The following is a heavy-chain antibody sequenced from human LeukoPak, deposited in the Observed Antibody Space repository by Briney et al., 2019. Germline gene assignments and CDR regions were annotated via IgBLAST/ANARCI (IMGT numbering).Heavy chain of an antibody. Sequence: GGSLRLSCSASGFPFSSYSMNWVRQAPGKGPEWIAYITSSSSTLYYADSVNGRFTISRDNAKNSLYLQMNGLRVEDTAVYYCARDSASPPVTFDYWGLGTLVTVSS. D-gene: IGHD4-17*01. CDR2: ITSSSSTL. J-gene: IGHJ4*02. CDR1: GFPFSSYS. CDR3: ARDSASPPVTFDY. V-gene: IGHV3-48*04.